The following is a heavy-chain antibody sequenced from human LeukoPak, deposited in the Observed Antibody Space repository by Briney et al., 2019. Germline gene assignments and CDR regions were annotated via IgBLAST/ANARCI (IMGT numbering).Heavy chain of an antibody. CDR2: IYYSGST. CDR3: ARDLGTRLDY. J-gene: IGHJ4*02. V-gene: IGHV4-61*01. CDR1: GGSIRSSYYY. Sequence: SETLSLTCTVSGGSIRSSYYYWSWIRQPPGKGLEWIGYIYYSGSTNYNPSLKSRVTISVDTSKNQFSLKLSSVTAADTAVYYCARDLGTRLDYWGQGTLVTVSS. D-gene: IGHD6-25*01.